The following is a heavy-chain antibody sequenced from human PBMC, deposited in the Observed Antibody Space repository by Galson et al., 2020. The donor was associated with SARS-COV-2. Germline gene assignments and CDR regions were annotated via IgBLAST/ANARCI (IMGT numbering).Heavy chain of an antibody. V-gene: IGHV4-39*02. J-gene: IGHJ3*02. CDR1: RGSLRSSNYY. D-gene: IGHD3-10*01. CDR2: IYFSGRT. Sequence: SQTLSLTCSVSRGSLRSSNYYSGWTRQPPGKGPEWHGSIYFSGRTYYNPSLRSRVTIPLDTTKNHFSLKLSAVTAADTAAYYCARDGGVMWFGECGAFDIWGQGTMVNGSS. CDR3: ARDGGVMWFGECGAFDI.